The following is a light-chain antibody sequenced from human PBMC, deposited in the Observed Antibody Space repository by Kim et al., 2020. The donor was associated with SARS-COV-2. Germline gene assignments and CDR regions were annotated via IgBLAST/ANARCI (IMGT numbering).Light chain of an antibody. Sequence: EIVLTQSPGTLSLSPGERATLSCRASESVRGNQLAWYQQKRGQAPRLLIYGASSRAGGIPDRFSGSGSGSDFTLTISRLQPEDFAVYFCQQYVGSPYTFGQGIKLEI. CDR1: ESVRGNQ. V-gene: IGKV3-20*01. CDR3: QQYVGSPYT. CDR2: GAS. J-gene: IGKJ2*01.